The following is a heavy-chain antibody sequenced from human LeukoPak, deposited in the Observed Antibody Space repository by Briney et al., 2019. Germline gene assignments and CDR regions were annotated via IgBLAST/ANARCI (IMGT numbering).Heavy chain of an antibody. J-gene: IGHJ4*02. CDR1: GYTFTSYA. Sequence: SVKVSCKASGYTFTSYAMNWVRQAPGQGLEWMGGIIPIFGTANYAQKFQGRVTITADKSTSTAYMELRSLRSDDTAVYYCARDRPKPNYYDSSGYYRDFDYWGQGTLVTVSS. V-gene: IGHV1-69*06. CDR3: ARDRPKPNYYDSSGYYRDFDY. D-gene: IGHD3-22*01. CDR2: IIPIFGTA.